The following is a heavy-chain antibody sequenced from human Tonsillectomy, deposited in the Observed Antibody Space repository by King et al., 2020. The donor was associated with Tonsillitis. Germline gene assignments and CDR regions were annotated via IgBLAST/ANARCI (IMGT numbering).Heavy chain of an antibody. CDR3: AALRGYDILTGYYSVDY. D-gene: IGHD3-9*01. CDR1: GFTFRSYA. J-gene: IGHJ4*02. CDR2: IXYDGSXK. V-gene: IGHV3-30*04. Sequence: VQLVESGGGVVQPGRSLRLSCAASGFTFRSYAMHWVRQAPGKGLEWVAVIXYDGSXKYYADSVKGRFTISRDNSKNTLDLQMNSLRAEDTAVYYCAALRGYDILTGYYSVDYWGQGTLVTVSS.